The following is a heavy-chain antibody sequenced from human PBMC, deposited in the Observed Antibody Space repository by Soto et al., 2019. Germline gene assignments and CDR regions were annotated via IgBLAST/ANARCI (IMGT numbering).Heavy chain of an antibody. D-gene: IGHD3-22*01. J-gene: IGHJ6*02. V-gene: IGHV4-30-2*01. CDR3: ARRIKGGYYDSYYYYGMDV. Sequence: SQTLSVTCSVSGDSLTIGGHYRTWIRQPPGKGLEWIGEIYHSGSTNYNPSLKSRVTISVDKSKNQFSLKLSSVTAADTTVYYCARRIKGGYYDSYYYYGMDVWGQGTTVTVSS. CDR2: IYHSGST. CDR1: GDSLTIGGHY.